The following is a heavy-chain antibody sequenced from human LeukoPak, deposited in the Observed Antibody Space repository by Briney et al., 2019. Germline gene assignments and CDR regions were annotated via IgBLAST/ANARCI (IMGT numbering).Heavy chain of an antibody. V-gene: IGHV3-23*01. CDR1: GFTFSSYL. Sequence: GGSLRLSCAASGFTFSSYLMSWVRQAPGKGLEWVASINQSGSSKYYADSVKGRFTISRDNSKNKLYVQMNSLRAEDTAFYYCAKGGTTVYWYFDLWGRGTPVTVSS. D-gene: IGHD4-17*01. J-gene: IGHJ2*01. CDR3: AKGGTTVYWYFDL. CDR2: INQSGSSK.